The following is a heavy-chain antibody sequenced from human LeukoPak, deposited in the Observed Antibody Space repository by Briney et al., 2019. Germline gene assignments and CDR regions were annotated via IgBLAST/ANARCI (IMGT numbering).Heavy chain of an antibody. CDR2: MKHDGIEK. CDR3: ARDAAVAGRTVTAGPCDY. D-gene: IGHD6-19*01. V-gene: IGHV3-7*05. J-gene: IGHJ4*02. CDR1: GFSFGSYW. Sequence: GGSLRLSCVASGFSFGSYWMAWVRQAPGKGLEWVANMKHDGIEKYHVDSVKGRFTISRDNAKNSLYLQMNSLRAEDTAVYYCARDAAVAGRTVTAGPCDYWGQGTLVTVSS.